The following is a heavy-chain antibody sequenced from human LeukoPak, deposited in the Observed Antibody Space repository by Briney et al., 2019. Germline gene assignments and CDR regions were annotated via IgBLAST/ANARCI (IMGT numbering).Heavy chain of an antibody. J-gene: IGHJ4*02. CDR2: ISAYNGNT. V-gene: IGHV1-18*01. D-gene: IGHD3-10*01. CDR3: ARVKYYYGSGSPLYYFDY. Sequence: ASVKFSCKASGYTFTSYGISWVRQAPGQGLEWMGWISAYNGNTNYAQKLQGRVTMTTDTSTSTAYMELRSLRSDDTAVYYCARVKYYYGSGSPLYYFDYWGQGTLVTVSS. CDR1: GYTFTSYG.